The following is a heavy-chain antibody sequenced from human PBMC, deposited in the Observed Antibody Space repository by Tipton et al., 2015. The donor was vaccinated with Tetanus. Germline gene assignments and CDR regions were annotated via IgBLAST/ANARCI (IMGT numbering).Heavy chain of an antibody. V-gene: IGHV4-4*07. CDR3: ARDRGDTGTVNWFDP. Sequence: TLSLTCTVSGGSIASQYWSWIRQPAGXGLEWIGRTYIRGTTTYTPSLKSRVTTSVDTSENQMSLRLTSVTAADTAVYYCARDRGDTGTVNWFDPWGQGTLVTVSS. CDR1: GGSIASQY. J-gene: IGHJ5*02. CDR2: TYIRGTT. D-gene: IGHD1-1*01.